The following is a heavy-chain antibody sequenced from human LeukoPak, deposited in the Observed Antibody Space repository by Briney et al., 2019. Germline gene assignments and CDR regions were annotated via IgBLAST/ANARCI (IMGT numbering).Heavy chain of an antibody. J-gene: IGHJ6*03. V-gene: IGHV4-59*01. D-gene: IGHD6-13*01. CDR1: GGSISSYY. Sequence: SETLSLTCTVSGGSISSYYWSWIRQPPGKGLEWIGYIYYSGSTNYNPSLKSRVTISVDTSKNQFSLKLSSVTAADTAVYYCARMSPGYSSSWYYYYYYMDVWGKGTTVTVSS. CDR2: IYYSGST. CDR3: ARMSPGYSSSWYYYYYYMDV.